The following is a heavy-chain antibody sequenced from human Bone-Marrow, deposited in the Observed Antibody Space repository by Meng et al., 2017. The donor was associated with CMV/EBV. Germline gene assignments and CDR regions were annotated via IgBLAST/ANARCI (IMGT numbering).Heavy chain of an antibody. CDR2: INHSGST. CDR1: GGSFSGYY. CDR3: ARGSSIAARHWFDP. J-gene: IGHJ5*02. D-gene: IGHD6-6*01. Sequence: AVYGGSFSGYYWSWIRQPPGKGLEWIGEINHSGSTNYNPSLKSRVTISVDTSKNQFSLKLSSVTAADTAVYYCARGSSIAARHWFDPWGQGTLVTVSS. V-gene: IGHV4-34*01.